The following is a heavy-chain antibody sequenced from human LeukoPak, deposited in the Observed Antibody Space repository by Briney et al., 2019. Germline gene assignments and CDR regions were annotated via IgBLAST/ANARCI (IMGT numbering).Heavy chain of an antibody. J-gene: IGHJ5*02. CDR3: ARRMTVSATNWFDP. CDR1: GASISSSF. CDR2: IYYTGST. D-gene: IGHD5/OR15-5a*01. V-gene: IGHV4-59*01. Sequence: SETLSLTCTVSGASISSSFWTWIRQSPGKGLEWLAYIYYTGSTNLNPSLKSRLTISVDTSKNQFSLRLSSVTAADTAIYYCARRMTVSATNWFDPWGQGTLVTVSS.